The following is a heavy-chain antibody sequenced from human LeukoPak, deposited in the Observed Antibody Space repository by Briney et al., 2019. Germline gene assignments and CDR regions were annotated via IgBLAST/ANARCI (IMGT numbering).Heavy chain of an antibody. CDR2: INPKSGDT. CDR3: TRGPNVYGSGRSWFDP. CDR1: GYTFTDYY. J-gene: IGHJ5*02. D-gene: IGHD3-10*01. V-gene: IGHV1-2*02. Sequence: ASVKVCCKASGYTFTDYYIHWVRQAPGQGLEWMAWINPKSGDTNYLQKVQGRFTMTRDTSISTAYMELSRLRSDDTAVYYCTRGPNVYGSGRSWFDPWGQGTLVTVSS.